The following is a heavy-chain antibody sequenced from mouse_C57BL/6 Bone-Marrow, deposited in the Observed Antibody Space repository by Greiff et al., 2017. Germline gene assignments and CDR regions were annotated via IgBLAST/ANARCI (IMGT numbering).Heavy chain of an antibody. J-gene: IGHJ2*01. CDR3: ARNGYDGYPYYFDY. CDR1: GFSLTSYA. CDR2: IWTGGGT. D-gene: IGHD2-3*01. Sequence: VQRVESGPGLVAPSQSLSITCTVSGFSLTSYAISWVRQPPGKGLEWLGVIWTGGGTNYNSALKSRLSISKDNSKSQVFLKMNSLQTDDTARYYCARNGYDGYPYYFDYWGQGTTLTVSS. V-gene: IGHV2-9-1*01.